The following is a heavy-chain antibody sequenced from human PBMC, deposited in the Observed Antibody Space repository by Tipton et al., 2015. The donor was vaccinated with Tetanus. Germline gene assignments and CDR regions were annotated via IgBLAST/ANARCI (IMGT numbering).Heavy chain of an antibody. CDR2: IYPGGSDA. CDR1: GYNFATSW. V-gene: IGHV5-51*01. CDR3: ARSYSSSSYWYFDL. Sequence: QSGAEVKRPGESLKISCVGSGYNFATSWIAWVRQVPGKGLEWMGIIYPGGSDARYSPSFQGRITISTDKSTSTAFLQWHSLKASDTAIYYCARSYSSSSYWYFDLWGRGTLVTVSS. J-gene: IGHJ2*01. D-gene: IGHD6-6*01.